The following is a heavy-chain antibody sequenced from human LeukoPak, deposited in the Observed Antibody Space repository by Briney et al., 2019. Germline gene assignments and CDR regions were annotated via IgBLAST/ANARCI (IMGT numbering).Heavy chain of an antibody. CDR2: IWYDGSNK. D-gene: IGHD6-13*01. Sequence: GGSLRLSCAASGFTFSSYGMHWVRQAPGKGLEWVAVIWYDGSNKYYVDSVKGRFTISRDNSKNTLYLQMHSLRAEDTAVYYCARDEVWAAAGTSLRGMDVWGQGTTVTVSS. CDR1: GFTFSSYG. V-gene: IGHV3-33*01. J-gene: IGHJ6*02. CDR3: ARDEVWAAAGTSLRGMDV.